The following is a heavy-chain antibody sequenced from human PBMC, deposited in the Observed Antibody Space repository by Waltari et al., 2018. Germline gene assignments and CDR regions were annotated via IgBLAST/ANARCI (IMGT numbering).Heavy chain of an antibody. CDR3: ATYIGASVGTAAFDV. J-gene: IGHJ3*01. Sequence: QLQLQQSGPRLVRPSETLSLLGRVPDVSIISNRRYWAWIRQSPGQGLEWIGTVSYSGTTYISPSLKSRVSVSRDTSKNQVFLILGSVTAADMAVYYCATYIGASVGTAAFDVWGQGTMVTVSS. V-gene: IGHV4-39*01. D-gene: IGHD5-12*01. CDR1: DVSIISNRRY. CDR2: VSYSGTT.